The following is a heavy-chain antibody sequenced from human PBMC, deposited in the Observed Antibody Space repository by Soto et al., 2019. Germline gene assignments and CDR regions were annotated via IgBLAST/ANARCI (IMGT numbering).Heavy chain of an antibody. CDR2: IIPIFGTA. Sequence: QVQLVQSGAEVKKPGSSVKVSCKASGGTFSSYAISWVRQAPGQGLEWMGGIIPIFGTANYAQKFQGRVTITAYESTSTAYMDLSSLRAEDTAVYYCARGDHIVVVPAALSNYYYYYGMDVWCQGTTVTVCS. V-gene: IGHV1-69*01. CDR1: GGTFSSYA. D-gene: IGHD2-2*01. J-gene: IGHJ6*02. CDR3: ARGDHIVVVPAALSNYYYYYGMDV.